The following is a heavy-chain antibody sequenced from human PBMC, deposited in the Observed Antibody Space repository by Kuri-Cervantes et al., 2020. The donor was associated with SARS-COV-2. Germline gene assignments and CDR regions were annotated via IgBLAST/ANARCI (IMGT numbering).Heavy chain of an antibody. CDR2: ISGSGGST. Sequence: GGSLRLSCAASGSTFSSYAMSWVRQAPGKGLEWVSAISGSGGSTYYADSVKGRFTISRDNAKNSLYLQMNSLRAEDTAVYYCARGDDITIFGVVIKGGTDYWGQGTLVTVSS. D-gene: IGHD3-3*01. J-gene: IGHJ4*02. V-gene: IGHV3-23*01. CDR1: GSTFSSYA. CDR3: ARGDDITIFGVVIKGGTDY.